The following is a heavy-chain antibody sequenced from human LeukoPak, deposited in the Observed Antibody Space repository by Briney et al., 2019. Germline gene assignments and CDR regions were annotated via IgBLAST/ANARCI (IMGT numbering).Heavy chain of an antibody. CDR2: ICYDGSNK. CDR3: ARDQGVVVVPAAMPIGY. CDR1: GFTFSSYG. Sequence: GGSLRLSCAASGFTFSSYGMHWVRQAPGKGLEWVAVICYDGSNKYYADSVKGRFTISRDNSKNTLYLQMNSLRAEDTAVYYCARDQGVVVVPAAMPIGYWGQGTLVTVSS. V-gene: IGHV3-33*01. J-gene: IGHJ4*02. D-gene: IGHD2-2*01.